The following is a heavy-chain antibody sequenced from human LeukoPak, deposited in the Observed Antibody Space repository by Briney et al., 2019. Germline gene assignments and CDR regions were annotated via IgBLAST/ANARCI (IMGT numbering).Heavy chain of an antibody. J-gene: IGHJ4*02. D-gene: IGHD3-9*01. CDR1: GFSFSDSP. CDR3: TRQRPQTGTFDY. Sequence: SGGSLTLSCAASGFSFSDSPMHWVRHASGKGLEWVGRVRDRANSYATGYAASVEGRFTISRDDSETTAYLQMNSLIIEDPAVYYCTRQRPQTGTFDYWGQGGLVTVSS. V-gene: IGHV3-73*01. CDR2: VRDRANSYAT.